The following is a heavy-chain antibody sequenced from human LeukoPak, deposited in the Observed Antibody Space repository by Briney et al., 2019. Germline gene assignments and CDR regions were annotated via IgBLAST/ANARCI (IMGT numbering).Heavy chain of an antibody. J-gene: IGHJ4*02. CDR3: AKHVYFDY. V-gene: IGHV3-30*18. Sequence: GFLRLSCAASGFTFSSYGMHWVRQAPGKGLEWVAVISYDGSNKYYADSVKGRFTISRDNSKNTLYLQMNSLRAEDTAVYYCAKHVYFDYWGQGTLVTVSS. CDR2: ISYDGSNK. CDR1: GFTFSSYG.